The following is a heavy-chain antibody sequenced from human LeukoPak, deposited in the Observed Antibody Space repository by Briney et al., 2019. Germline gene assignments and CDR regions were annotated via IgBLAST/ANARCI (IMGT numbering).Heavy chain of an antibody. J-gene: IGHJ4*02. V-gene: IGHV4-4*02. CDR2: IYHSGST. CDR1: GGSISSSNW. Sequence: SETLSLTCAVSGGSISSSNWWSWVRQPPGKGLEWIGEIYHSGSTNYNPSLKSRVTISADKSKNQFSLKLSSVTAADTAVYYCARADTATSDGKIDYWGQGTLVTVSS. D-gene: IGHD5-18*01. CDR3: ARADTATSDGKIDY.